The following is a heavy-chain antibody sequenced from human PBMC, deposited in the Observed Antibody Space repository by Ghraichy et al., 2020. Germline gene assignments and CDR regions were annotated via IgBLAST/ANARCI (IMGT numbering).Heavy chain of an antibody. Sequence: GGSLRLSCATSGFTFTYFGVHWVRQAPGKGLEWVAAITYDATNTFYSDSVKGRFTISRDTSMHTVYLQMNSVRAEDSAVYYCAKDGRPFAGAGASWFDPWGQGTLVTVSS. V-gene: IGHV3-30*18. CDR1: GFTFTYFG. CDR2: ITYDATNT. CDR3: AKDGRPFAGAGASWFDP. J-gene: IGHJ5*02. D-gene: IGHD2-15*01.